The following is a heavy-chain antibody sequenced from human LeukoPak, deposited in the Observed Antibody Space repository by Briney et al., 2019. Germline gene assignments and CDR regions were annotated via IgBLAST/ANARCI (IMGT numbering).Heavy chain of an antibody. Sequence: GRSLRLSCAASGFTFSNHGMHWVRQAPGKGLEWVAAISFDGSNKYYVDSVKGRFTISRDNSKNTLYLQMNSLRPEDAAVYYCAKTIGIAAAGHFDYWGQGTLVTVSS. CDR2: ISFDGSNK. V-gene: IGHV3-30*18. D-gene: IGHD6-13*01. CDR1: GFTFSNHG. CDR3: AKTIGIAAAGHFDY. J-gene: IGHJ4*02.